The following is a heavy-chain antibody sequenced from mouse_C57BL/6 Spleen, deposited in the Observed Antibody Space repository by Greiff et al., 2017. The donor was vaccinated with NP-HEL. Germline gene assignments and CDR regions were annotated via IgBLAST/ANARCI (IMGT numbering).Heavy chain of an antibody. CDR2: IYPRDGST. Sequence: QVQLQQSGPELVKPGASVKLSCKASGYTFTSYDINWVQQRPGQGLEWIGWIYPRDGSTKYNEKFKGKATLTVDTSSSTAYMELHSLTAADAAVYFCARLPAYYGSSYWYFDVWGTGTTVTVSS. V-gene: IGHV1-85*01. J-gene: IGHJ1*03. CDR1: GYTFTSYD. D-gene: IGHD1-1*01. CDR3: ARLPAYYGSSYWYFDV.